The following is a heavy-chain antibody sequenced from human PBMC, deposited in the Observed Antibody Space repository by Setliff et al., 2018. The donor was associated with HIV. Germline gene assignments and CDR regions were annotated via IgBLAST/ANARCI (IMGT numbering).Heavy chain of an antibody. CDR3: ATVAGVPYCRDTSCWGGYFDY. Sequence: ASVKVSCKASGYTFTSYYMHWVRQAPGQGLEWMGIINPSGGSTSYAQKFQGRVTMTRDTSTSTVYMELSSLRSEDTAVYYCATVAGVPYCRDTSCWGGYFDYWGQGTQVTVSS. D-gene: IGHD2-2*01. J-gene: IGHJ4*02. CDR1: GYTFTSYY. V-gene: IGHV1-46*01. CDR2: INPSGGST.